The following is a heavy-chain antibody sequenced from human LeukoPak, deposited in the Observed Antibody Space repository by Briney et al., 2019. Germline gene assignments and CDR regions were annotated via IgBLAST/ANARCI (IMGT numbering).Heavy chain of an antibody. J-gene: IGHJ5*02. Sequence: GGSLRLSCTASGFTFGDYAMSWVRQAPGKGLEWVGFIRSKAYGGTTEYAASVKGRFTISRDDSKSIAYLQMNSLKTEDTAVYYCTREGATYWFDPWGQGTLVTVSS. CDR1: GFTFGDYA. CDR2: IRSKAYGGTT. D-gene: IGHD5-12*01. V-gene: IGHV3-49*04. CDR3: TREGATYWFDP.